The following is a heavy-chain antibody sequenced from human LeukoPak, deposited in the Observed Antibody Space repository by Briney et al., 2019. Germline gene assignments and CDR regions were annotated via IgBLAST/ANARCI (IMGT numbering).Heavy chain of an antibody. CDR3: AVHLPGDYIDR. V-gene: IGHV1-8*01. J-gene: IGHJ5*02. Sequence: ASVKVSCKASEYTFNIYDINWVRQATGQGLEWMGWMNPDSGNTGFAQKFQGRVTMTRNTSITTAYMELSSLRSEDTAVYYCAVHLPGDYIDRWGQGTLVTVSS. D-gene: IGHD4-17*01. CDR2: MNPDSGNT. CDR1: EYTFNIYD.